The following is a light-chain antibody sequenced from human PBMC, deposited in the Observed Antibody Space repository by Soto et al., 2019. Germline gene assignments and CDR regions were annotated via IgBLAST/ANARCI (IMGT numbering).Light chain of an antibody. CDR3: QQYNNWPPIT. CDR2: AAS. V-gene: IGKV1-17*03. Sequence: DIQMTQSPSAMSASIGDRVTITCRASQGIINNLVWFQQKPGKAPKRLIYAASYLESGAPSRFSGSGSGTVFTLTISSLQPEDFAVYYCQQYNNWPPITFGQGTRLEIK. J-gene: IGKJ5*01. CDR1: QGIINN.